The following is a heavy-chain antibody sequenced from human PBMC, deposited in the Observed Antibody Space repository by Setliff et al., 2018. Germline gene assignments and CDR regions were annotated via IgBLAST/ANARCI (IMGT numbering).Heavy chain of an antibody. CDR2: ISPYSGES. D-gene: IGHD3-16*01. CDR3: TRSRGPRVVLAADFDF. Sequence: ASVKVSCKASGYAFTTYAITWMRQAPGQGLEWMGWISPYSGESNYAQKFQDRLTVTADTSSKTTYMELRSLTSDDTAVYFCTRSRGPRVVLAADFDFWGQGT. CDR1: GYAFTTYA. V-gene: IGHV1-18*01. J-gene: IGHJ4*02.